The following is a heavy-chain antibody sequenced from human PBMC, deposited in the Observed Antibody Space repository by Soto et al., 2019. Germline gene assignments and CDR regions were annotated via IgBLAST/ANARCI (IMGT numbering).Heavy chain of an antibody. D-gene: IGHD2-15*01. J-gene: IGHJ4*02. CDR2: IYYSGST. CDR1: GGSVSSGSYY. CDR3: ARVVGYCSGGSCPDY. Sequence: KTSETLSLTCTVSGGSVSSGSYYWSWIRQPPGKGLEWIGYIYYSGSTNYNPSLKSRVTISVDTSKNQFSLKLSSVTAADTAVYYCARVVGYCSGGSCPDYWGQGTLVIVSS. V-gene: IGHV4-61*01.